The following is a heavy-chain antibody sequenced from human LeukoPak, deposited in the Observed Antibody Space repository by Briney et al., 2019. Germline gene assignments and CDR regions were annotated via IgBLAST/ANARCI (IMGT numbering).Heavy chain of an antibody. CDR3: AREDSSGYYIDAFDV. CDR1: GFTFSSYS. D-gene: IGHD3-22*01. CDR2: ISSSGSTI. J-gene: IGHJ3*01. Sequence: GGSLRLSCAASGFTFSSYSMNWVRQAPGKGLEWVSYISSSGSTIYYADSVKGRFTISRDNAKNSLYLQMNSLRAEDTAVYYCAREDSSGYYIDAFDVWGQGTMVTVSS. V-gene: IGHV3-48*01.